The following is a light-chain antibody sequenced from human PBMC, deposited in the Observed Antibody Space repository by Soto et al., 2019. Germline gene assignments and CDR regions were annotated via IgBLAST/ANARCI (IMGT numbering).Light chain of an antibody. Sequence: QSVLTQPPSVSGAPGQRVTISCTGSSSNIGALYDVHWYKQLPGAAPKLLIYGNINRPSGVPDRFSGSKSGTSASLAITGLRAEDEADYYCQSYDSGLSGSVFGTGTKLTVL. V-gene: IGLV1-40*01. J-gene: IGLJ1*01. CDR1: SSNIGALYD. CDR2: GNI. CDR3: QSYDSGLSGSV.